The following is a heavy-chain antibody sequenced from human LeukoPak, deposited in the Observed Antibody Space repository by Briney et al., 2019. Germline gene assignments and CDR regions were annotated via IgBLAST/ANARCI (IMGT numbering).Heavy chain of an antibody. J-gene: IGHJ4*02. D-gene: IGHD2-2*01. CDR1: GFTFSDYY. Sequence: PGGSLRLSCAASGFTFSDYYMGWIRQAPGKGLGWVSYISSSGSTIYYADSVKGRFTISRDNAKNSLYLQMNSLRAEDTAVYYCARDGLGCSSTSCPSPFDYWGQGTLVTVSS. CDR3: ARDGLGCSSTSCPSPFDY. CDR2: ISSSGSTI. V-gene: IGHV3-11*04.